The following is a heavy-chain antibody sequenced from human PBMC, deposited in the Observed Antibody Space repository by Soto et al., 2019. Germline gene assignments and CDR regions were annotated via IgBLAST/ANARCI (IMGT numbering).Heavy chain of an antibody. CDR1: GFILRTYA. CDR2: ISYDGTNK. V-gene: IGHV3-30-3*01. D-gene: IGHD3-22*01. J-gene: IGHJ4*02. Sequence: QVQLVESGGGVVQPGRSLRLSCVASGFILRTYAMHWVRQAPGKGLEWVAVISYDGTNKYYADSVKGRFTISRDNSKNTLYLQMNSLRAADTAIYYCVGDDSGYYYARFDYWGQGTLVTVSS. CDR3: VGDDSGYYYARFDY.